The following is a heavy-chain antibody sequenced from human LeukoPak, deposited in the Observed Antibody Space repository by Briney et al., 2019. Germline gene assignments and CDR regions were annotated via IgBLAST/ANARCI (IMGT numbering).Heavy chain of an antibody. CDR2: IWYDGSNK. CDR1: GFTFSSYG. CDR3: ARPNGIDWSIDYFDY. J-gene: IGHJ4*02. V-gene: IGHV3-33*01. D-gene: IGHD3-9*01. Sequence: GGSLRLSCAASGFTFSSYGMHWVRQAPGKGLEWVAVIWYDGSNKYYADSVKGRFTISRDNSKNTLYLQMNSLRAEDTAVYYCARPNGIDWSIDYFDYWGQGTLVTVSS.